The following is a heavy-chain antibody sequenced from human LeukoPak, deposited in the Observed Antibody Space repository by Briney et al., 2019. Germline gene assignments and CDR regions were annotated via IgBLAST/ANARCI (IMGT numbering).Heavy chain of an antibody. CDR3: AKISSGWYDVDY. J-gene: IGHJ4*02. CDR1: GFTFNKYW. Sequence: GGSLRLSCAASGFTFNKYWMTWVRQAPGKGLEWVAVISYDGSNKYYADSVKGRFTISRDNSKNTLYPQMNSLRAEDTAVYYCAKISSGWYDVDYWGQGTLVTVSS. CDR2: ISYDGSNK. D-gene: IGHD6-19*01. V-gene: IGHV3-30*18.